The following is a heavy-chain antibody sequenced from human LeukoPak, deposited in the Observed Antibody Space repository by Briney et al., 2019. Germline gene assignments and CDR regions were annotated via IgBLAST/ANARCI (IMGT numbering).Heavy chain of an antibody. CDR2: ISSSGRTI. CDR3: ARFRSVLWDFDY. V-gene: IGHV3-48*02. CDR1: GFNFSNYS. Sequence: GGSLRLSCAASGFNFSNYSMNWVRQAPGKGLEWVSYISSSGRTIHRADSVKGRFTISRDNAKNSLYLQMNSLRDEDTAVYYCARFRSVLWDFDYWGQGALVTVSS. D-gene: IGHD4/OR15-4a*01. J-gene: IGHJ4*02.